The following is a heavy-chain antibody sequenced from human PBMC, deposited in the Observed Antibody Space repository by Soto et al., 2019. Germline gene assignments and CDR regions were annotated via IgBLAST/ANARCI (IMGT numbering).Heavy chain of an antibody. CDR3: AKDHYGSAIYGMDV. J-gene: IGHJ6*02. V-gene: IGHV3-9*01. Sequence: EVQLVESGGGLVQPGKSLRLSCAASGFRFEDYAMQWVRQAPGKGLEWVSGIAWNSDIIGYADSVKGRFTISRDNGKNSLYLQMISLRPEDTALYYCAKDHYGSAIYGMDVWGQGTTVTVSS. CDR2: IAWNSDII. D-gene: IGHD3-10*01. CDR1: GFRFEDYA.